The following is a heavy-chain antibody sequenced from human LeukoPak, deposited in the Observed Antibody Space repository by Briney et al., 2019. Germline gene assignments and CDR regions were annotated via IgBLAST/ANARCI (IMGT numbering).Heavy chain of an antibody. CDR3: ARGQVGARIDY. CDR2: INPSGGST. D-gene: IGHD1-26*01. J-gene: IGHJ4*02. CDR1: GYTFTSYY. Sequence: ASVKVSCKASGYTFTSYYMHWVRQAPGQGLEWMGIINPSGGSTTYAQNFQGRVTMTRDTSTSAVYMELSSLRSEDTAVYYCARGQVGARIDYWGQGTLVTVSS. V-gene: IGHV1-46*01.